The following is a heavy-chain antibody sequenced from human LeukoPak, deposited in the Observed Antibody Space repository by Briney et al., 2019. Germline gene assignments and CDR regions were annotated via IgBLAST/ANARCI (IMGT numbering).Heavy chain of an antibody. CDR2: ISSSSSYI. D-gene: IGHD1-26*01. CDR1: GFTFSSYS. J-gene: IGHJ3*02. Sequence: PGGSLRLSCAASGFTFSSYSVNWVRQAPGKGLEWVSSISSSSSYIYYADSVKGRFTISRDNVKNSLYLQMNSLRAEDTAVYYCARASVSGSYAWTTPDAFDIWGQGTMVTVSS. V-gene: IGHV3-21*01. CDR3: ARASVSGSYAWTTPDAFDI.